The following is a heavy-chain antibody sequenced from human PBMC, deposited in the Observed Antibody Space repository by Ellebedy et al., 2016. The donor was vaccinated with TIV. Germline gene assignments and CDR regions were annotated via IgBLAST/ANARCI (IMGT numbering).Heavy chain of an antibody. CDR3: ERDRQTWFGDPTGLDY. V-gene: IGHV3-30-3*01. J-gene: IGHJ4*02. CDR2: ISYDCGDE. CDR1: GFTFSSYA. D-gene: IGHD3-10*01. Sequence: GESLKISCAASGFTFSSYAMDWVRQAPGKGLEWVSVISYDCGDEYYADSVKGRFTISRDNSKNTLYLQMNSLRAEDKDVYYCERDRQTWFGDPTGLDYWGQGTLVTVSS.